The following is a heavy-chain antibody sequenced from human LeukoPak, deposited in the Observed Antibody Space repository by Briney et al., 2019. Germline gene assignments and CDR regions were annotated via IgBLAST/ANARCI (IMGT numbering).Heavy chain of an antibody. CDR3: ARDPDY. Sequence: SSETLSLICTVSGGSISSGSYYWSWIRQPAGKGLEWIGRIYTSGSTNYNPSLKSRVTISVDTSKNQFSLKLSSVTAADTAVYYCARDPDYWGQGTLVTVSS. V-gene: IGHV4-61*02. J-gene: IGHJ4*02. CDR2: IYTSGST. CDR1: GGSISSGSYY.